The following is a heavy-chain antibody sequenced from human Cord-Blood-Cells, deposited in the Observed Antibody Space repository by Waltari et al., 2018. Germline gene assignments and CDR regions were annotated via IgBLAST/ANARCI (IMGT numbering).Heavy chain of an antibody. CDR2: IYYSGST. J-gene: IGHJ6*02. Sequence: QLQLQESGPGLVKPSETLSLTCTVSGGSNSSSSYYWGWIRQPPGKGLEWIGSIYYSGSTYYNPSLKSRVTISVDTSKNQFSLKLSSVTAADTAVYYCARQQDSSGWYYYYGMDVWGQGTTVTVSS. CDR3: ARQQDSSGWYYYYGMDV. D-gene: IGHD6-19*01. CDR1: GGSNSSSSYY. V-gene: IGHV4-39*01.